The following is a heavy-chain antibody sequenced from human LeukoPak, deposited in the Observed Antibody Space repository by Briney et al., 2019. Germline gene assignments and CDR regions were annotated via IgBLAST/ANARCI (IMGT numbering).Heavy chain of an antibody. V-gene: IGHV5-51*01. J-gene: IGHJ5*02. CDR1: GYSSTSYW. CDR3: ARQTWHCSSTSCPPWFDP. Sequence: GLSRKFSCTVYGYSSTSYWIGWVRHVRRKALEWIGINYHGDSETRYSPSFQAQVTISAEKSISTAYLQWSSLKASDTAMYYCARQTWHCSSTSCPPWFDPWGQGTLVTVSS. D-gene: IGHD2-2*01. CDR2: NYHGDSET.